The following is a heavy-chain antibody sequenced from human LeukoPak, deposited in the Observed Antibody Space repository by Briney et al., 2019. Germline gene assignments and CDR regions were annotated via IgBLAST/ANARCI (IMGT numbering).Heavy chain of an antibody. CDR2: ISYDGSNK. V-gene: IGHV3-30-3*01. D-gene: IGHD1-26*01. CDR3: ARDLSWESYFDY. Sequence: GGSLRLSCAASGFTFSSYAMHWVRQAPGKGLEWVAVISYDGSNKYYADSVKGRFTISRDNSKNSLYLQMNSLRAEDTAVYYCARDLSWESYFDYWGQGTLVTVSS. CDR1: GFTFSSYA. J-gene: IGHJ4*02.